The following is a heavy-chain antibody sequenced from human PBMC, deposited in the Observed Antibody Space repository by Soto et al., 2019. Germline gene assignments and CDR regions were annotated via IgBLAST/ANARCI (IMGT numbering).Heavy chain of an antibody. D-gene: IGHD3-3*01. J-gene: IGHJ4*02. V-gene: IGHV3-21*01. CDR1: GFTFSSYS. CDR3: ASYLDYDFWSGPFDY. CDR2: ISSSSSYI. Sequence: GGSLRLSCAASGFTFSSYSMNWIRQAPGKGLEWVSSISSSSSYIYYADSVKGRFTISRDNAKNSLYLQMNSLRAEDTAVYYCASYLDYDFWSGPFDYWGQGTLVTVSS.